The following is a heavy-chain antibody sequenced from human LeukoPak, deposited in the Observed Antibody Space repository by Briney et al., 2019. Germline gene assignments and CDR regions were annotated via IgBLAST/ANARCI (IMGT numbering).Heavy chain of an antibody. CDR1: GGTFSSYA. CDR2: IIPIFGTA. CDR3: ARRNYYDSSGYVKEHRYYFDY. V-gene: IGHV1-69*13. Sequence: VASVKVSCKASGGTFSSYAISWVRQAPGQGLEWMGGIIPIFGTANYAQKFQGRVTITADESTSTAYMELSSLRSEDTAVYYCARRNYYDSSGYVKEHRYYFDYWGQGTLVTVSS. J-gene: IGHJ4*02. D-gene: IGHD3-22*01.